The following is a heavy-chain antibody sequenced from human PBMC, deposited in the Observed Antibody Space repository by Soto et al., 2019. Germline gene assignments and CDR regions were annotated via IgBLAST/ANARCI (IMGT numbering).Heavy chain of an antibody. CDR1: GGSFSGYY. D-gene: IGHD2-2*01. CDR2: INHSGST. J-gene: IGHJ5*02. CDR3: ARGETVVVPAAIGWFDP. Sequence: ASETLSLTCAVYGGSFSGYYWSWIRQPPGKGLEWIGEINHSGSTNYNPSLKSRVTISVDTSKNQFSLKLSSVTAADTAVYYCARGETVVVPAAIGWFDPWGQGTLVTVSS. V-gene: IGHV4-34*01.